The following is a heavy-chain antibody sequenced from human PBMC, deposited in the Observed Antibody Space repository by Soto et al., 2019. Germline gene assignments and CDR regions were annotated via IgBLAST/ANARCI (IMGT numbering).Heavy chain of an antibody. Sequence: LRLSCAASGFTFSSYSMNWVRQAPGKGLEWVSSISSSSSYIYYADSVKGRFTISRDNAKNSLYLQMNSLRAEDTAVYYCARAGGAALAPDFDYWGQGTLVTVSS. CDR2: ISSSSSYI. CDR3: ARAGGAALAPDFDY. J-gene: IGHJ4*02. V-gene: IGHV3-21*01. D-gene: IGHD1-26*01. CDR1: GFTFSSYS.